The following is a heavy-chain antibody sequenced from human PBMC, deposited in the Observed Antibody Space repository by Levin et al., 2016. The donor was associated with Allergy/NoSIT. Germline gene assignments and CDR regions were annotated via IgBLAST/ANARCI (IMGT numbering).Heavy chain of an antibody. D-gene: IGHD3-22*01. CDR1: GGSISSAGYY. J-gene: IGHJ4*02. Sequence: SETLSLTCTVSGGSISSAGYYWSWIRQHPGKGLEWIGYIYYSGITYYNPSLKSRVTISVDTSKNQFSLKLSSVTATDTAVYYCARLPRIGSDSSGHPSWGQGTLVTVSS. CDR3: ARLPRIGSDSSGHPS. V-gene: IGHV4-31*03. CDR2: IYYSGIT.